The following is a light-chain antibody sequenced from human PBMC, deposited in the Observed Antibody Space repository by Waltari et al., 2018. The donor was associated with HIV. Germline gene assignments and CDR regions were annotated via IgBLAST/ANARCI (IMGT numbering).Light chain of an antibody. CDR1: SGINVGTYR. CDR2: YKSDSDR. J-gene: IGLJ2*01. CDR3: MIWHSSAVV. Sequence: QAVLTQPSSLSASPGASASLTCTLRSGINVGTYRIYWYEQKPGSPPQYLLRYKSDSDRQKGSLCPSRFSGSKDASANAGIVLTSGLQSEDEGDYYCMIWHSSAVVFGGGTKLTVL. V-gene: IGLV5-45*02.